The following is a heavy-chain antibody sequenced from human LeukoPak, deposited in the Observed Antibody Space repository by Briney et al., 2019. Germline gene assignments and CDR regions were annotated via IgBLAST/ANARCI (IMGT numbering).Heavy chain of an antibody. CDR1: GYSISSGYY. V-gene: IGHV4-38-2*02. J-gene: IGHJ4*02. Sequence: NSSETLSLTCTVSGYSISSGYYWGWIRQPPGKGLEWIGSIYHSGSTYYNPSLKSRVTISVDTSKNQFSLKLSSVTAADTAVYYCARVYCSSTSCRTYYFDYWGQGTLVTVSS. CDR2: IYHSGST. D-gene: IGHD2-2*01. CDR3: ARVYCSSTSCRTYYFDY.